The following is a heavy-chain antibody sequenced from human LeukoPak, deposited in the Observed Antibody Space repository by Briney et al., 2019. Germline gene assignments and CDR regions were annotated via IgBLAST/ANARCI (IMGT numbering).Heavy chain of an antibody. J-gene: IGHJ4*02. CDR2: INPNSGGT. D-gene: IGHD6-13*01. Sequence: ASVKVSCKTSGYTFTGYYMHWVRQAPGQGLEWMGWINPNSGGTNYAQKFQGRVTMTRDTSISTAYMELSRLRSDDTAVYYCARDPYSSSWYSNFDYWGQGTLVTVSS. CDR3: ARDPYSSSWYSNFDY. V-gene: IGHV1-2*02. CDR1: GYTFTGYY.